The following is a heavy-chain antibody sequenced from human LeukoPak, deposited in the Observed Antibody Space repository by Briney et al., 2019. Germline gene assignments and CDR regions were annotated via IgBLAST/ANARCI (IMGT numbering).Heavy chain of an antibody. Sequence: GASVKVSCKASGYTFTAYYMHWVRQAPGQGLEWMGWINPNSGGTNYAQKFQGRVTMTRDTSFNTVYMELSRLTSDDTAVYSCASGPTRYSPHPYFDYWGQGTLVTVSS. D-gene: IGHD5-18*01. CDR2: INPNSGGT. CDR3: ASGPTRYSPHPYFDY. J-gene: IGHJ4*02. CDR1: GYTFTAYY. V-gene: IGHV1-2*02.